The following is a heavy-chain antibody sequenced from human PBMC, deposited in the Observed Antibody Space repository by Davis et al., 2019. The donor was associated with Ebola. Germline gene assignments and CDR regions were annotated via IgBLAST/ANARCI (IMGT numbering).Heavy chain of an antibody. D-gene: IGHD5-18*01. CDR1: GFTFSNYA. Sequence: PGGSLRLSCAASGFTFSNYAMSWVRQAPGKGLEWVSAISGSGGSTYYADSVKGRFTISRDNSKNTLYLQMNSLRAEDTAVYYCAKSDTVMVTEGMDVWGQGTTVTVSS. J-gene: IGHJ6*02. CDR2: ISGSGGST. V-gene: IGHV3-23*01. CDR3: AKSDTVMVTEGMDV.